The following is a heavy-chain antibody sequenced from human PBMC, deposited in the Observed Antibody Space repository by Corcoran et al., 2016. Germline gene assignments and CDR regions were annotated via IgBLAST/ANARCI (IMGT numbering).Heavy chain of an antibody. D-gene: IGHD2-2*01. CDR1: GGSFSGYY. V-gene: IGHV4-34*01. J-gene: IGHJ3*02. Sequence: QVQLQQWGAGLLKPSETLSLTCAVYGGSFSGYYWSWIRQPPGKGLEWIGEINHSGSTNYNPSLKSRVTISVDTSKNQFSLKLSSVTAADTAVYYCARGPPKIVVVPAAIGCDAFDIWGQGTMVTVSS. CDR2: INHSGST. CDR3: ARGPPKIVVVPAAIGCDAFDI.